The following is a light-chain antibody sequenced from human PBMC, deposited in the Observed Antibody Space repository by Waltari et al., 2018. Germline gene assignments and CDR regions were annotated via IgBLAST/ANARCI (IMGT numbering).Light chain of an antibody. J-gene: IGLJ1*01. V-gene: IGLV2-14*03. CDR1: SSDVGGYNY. CDR2: DVS. Sequence: QSALTHPASVSGCPGQSITISCAGTSSDVGGYNYVSRYQQHPGKAPKLMIYDVSNRPSGVSNRFSGSKSGNTASLTISGLQAEDEADYYCSSYTSSSTLGLFGTGTKVTVL. CDR3: SSYTSSSTLGL.